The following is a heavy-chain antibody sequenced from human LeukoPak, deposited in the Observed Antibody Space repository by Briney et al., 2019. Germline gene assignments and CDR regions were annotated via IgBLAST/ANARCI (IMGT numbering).Heavy chain of an antibody. D-gene: IGHD2-15*01. V-gene: IGHV4-31*03. CDR2: IYYSGST. Sequence: SETLSLTCTVSGDSFSSGAYYWTWIRQHPGKGLEWIGFIYYSGSTYYNPSLKSRVTVSMDTSKNHFPLKLSSVTAADTAVYYCARGFRAYCSGGSCYGVYYWGQGTLVTVSS. J-gene: IGHJ4*02. CDR3: ARGFRAYCSGGSCYGVYY. CDR1: GDSFSSGAYY.